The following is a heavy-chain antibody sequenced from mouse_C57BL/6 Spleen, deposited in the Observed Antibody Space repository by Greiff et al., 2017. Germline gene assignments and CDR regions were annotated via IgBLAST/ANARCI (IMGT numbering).Heavy chain of an antibody. D-gene: IGHD1-1*01. CDR3: ARGPITTVAYWYFDV. CDR2: IHPNSGST. Sequence: QVQLQQPGAELVKPGASVKLSCKASGYTFTSYWMHWVKQRPGQGLEWIGMIHPNSGSTNYNEKFKSKATLTVDKSSSTAYMQLSSLTSEDSAVYYCARGPITTVAYWYFDVWGTGTTVTVSS. CDR1: GYTFTSYW. J-gene: IGHJ1*03. V-gene: IGHV1-64*01.